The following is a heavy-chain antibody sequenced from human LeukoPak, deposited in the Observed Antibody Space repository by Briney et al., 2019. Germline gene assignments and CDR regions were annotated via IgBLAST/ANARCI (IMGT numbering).Heavy chain of an antibody. CDR3: ARDEARYSSGYYPNWFDP. V-gene: IGHV1-2*02. CDR1: GYTFTGYY. Sequence: GASVKVSCKASGYTFTGYYMHWVRQAPGQGLEWMGWIDPKSGGTNYVEKFLGRVTMTRDTSTSTAYMELRSLRSDDTAVYYCARDEARYSSGYYPNWFDPWGQGTLVTVSS. CDR2: IDPKSGGT. D-gene: IGHD3-22*01. J-gene: IGHJ5*02.